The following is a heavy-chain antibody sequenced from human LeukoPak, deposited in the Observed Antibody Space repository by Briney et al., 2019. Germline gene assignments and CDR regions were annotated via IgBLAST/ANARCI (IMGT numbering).Heavy chain of an antibody. D-gene: IGHD5-18*01. CDR3: ARDSLSYGLVDWFDP. CDR1: GFTFSDYY. Sequence: GGSLRLSCAASGFTFSDYYMSWIRQAPGKGLEWVSYISSSSSYKNYADSVKGRFTISRDNAKNSLYLQMNSLRAEDTAVYYCARDSLSYGLVDWFDPWGQGTLVTVSS. CDR2: ISSSSSYK. V-gene: IGHV3-11*06. J-gene: IGHJ5*02.